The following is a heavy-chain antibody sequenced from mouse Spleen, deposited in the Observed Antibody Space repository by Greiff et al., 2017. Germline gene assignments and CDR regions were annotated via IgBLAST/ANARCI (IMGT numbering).Heavy chain of an antibody. CDR2: ISNLAYSI. CDR3: ARWLLRGYWYFDV. Sequence: EVKVVESGGGLVKPGGSLKLSCAASGFTFSDYGMAWVRQAPGKGPEWVAFISNLAYSIYYADTVTGRFTISRENAKNTLYLEMSSLRSEDTAMYYCARWLLRGYWYFDVWGAGSTVTVSS. V-gene: IGHV5-15*01. J-gene: IGHJ1*01. D-gene: IGHD2-3*01. CDR1: GFTFSDYG.